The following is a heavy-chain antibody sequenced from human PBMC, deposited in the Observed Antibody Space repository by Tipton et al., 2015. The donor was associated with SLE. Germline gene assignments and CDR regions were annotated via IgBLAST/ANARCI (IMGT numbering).Heavy chain of an antibody. D-gene: IGHD6-13*01. Sequence: QLVQSGVEVKKPGSSVKVSCKASGGTFSSYGISWVRQAPGQGLEWVGGIIPIFRTANYAQKFQDRVTITADASTTTAYMELSSLRSEDTAVYYCARGTAAKGSSWASTYYYFALDVWGQGTTVTVSS. CDR1: GGTFSSYG. CDR3: ARGTAAKGSSWASTYYYFALDV. CDR2: IIPIFRTA. J-gene: IGHJ6*02. V-gene: IGHV1-69*01.